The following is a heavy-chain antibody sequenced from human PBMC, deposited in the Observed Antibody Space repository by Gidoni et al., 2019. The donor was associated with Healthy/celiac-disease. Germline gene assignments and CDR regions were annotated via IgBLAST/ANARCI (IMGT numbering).Heavy chain of an antibody. CDR1: GFTFSGSA. Sequence: EVPLVESGGGLVQPGGSLKLSCAASGFTFSGSAMHWVRQASGKGLEWVGRIRSKANSYATAYAASVKGRFTISRDDSKNTAYLQMNSLKTEDTAVYYCTCIVATVGYWGQGTLVTVSS. CDR3: TCIVATVGY. J-gene: IGHJ4*02. D-gene: IGHD5-12*01. CDR2: IRSKANSYAT. V-gene: IGHV3-73*02.